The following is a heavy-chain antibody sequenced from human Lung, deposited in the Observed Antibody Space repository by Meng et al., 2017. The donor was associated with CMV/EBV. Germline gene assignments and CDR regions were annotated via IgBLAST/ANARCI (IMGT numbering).Heavy chain of an antibody. D-gene: IGHD1-14*01. V-gene: IGHV1-69*13. J-gene: IGHJ4*02. CDR2: LIAVFDKT. CDR3: ARGRRNEPLFDY. Sequence: AQVGQSGAEWKQPGSAVKVACKTSGDSFSTQTFSWVRQAPGQGLEWMGGLIAVFDKTKAAPRFQDRVTFTADESTSTAYMELSSLTFDDTAVYFCARGRRNEPLFDYWGQGTLVTVSS. CDR1: GDSFSTQT.